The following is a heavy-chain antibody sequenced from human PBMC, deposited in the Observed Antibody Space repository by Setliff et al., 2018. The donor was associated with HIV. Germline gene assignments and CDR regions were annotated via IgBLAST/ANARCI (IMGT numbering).Heavy chain of an antibody. CDR3: ARVPGDYGDNPIDY. CDR2: IIPIFNTA. D-gene: IGHD4-17*01. Sequence: SVKVSCKASGGTFSSYSITWVRQAPGQGLEWMGGIIPIFNTANYAQKFQGRVTITADESTSTAYMELRSLRSDDTAVYYCARVPGDYGDNPIDYWGQGTLVTVSS. V-gene: IGHV1-69*13. J-gene: IGHJ4*02. CDR1: GGTFSSYS.